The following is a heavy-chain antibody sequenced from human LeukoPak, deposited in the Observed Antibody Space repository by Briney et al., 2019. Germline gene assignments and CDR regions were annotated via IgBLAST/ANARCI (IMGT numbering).Heavy chain of an antibody. V-gene: IGHV3-7*04. CDR1: GFTFSGYW. CDR2: IKQDGSEK. J-gene: IGHJ4*02. Sequence: GGSLRLSCAASGFTFSGYWMSWVRQAPGKGLEWVANIKQDGSEKYYVDSVKGRFTISRDNAKNSLYLQMNSLRAEDTAVYYCARDADDVFDYWGQGTLVTVSS. CDR3: ARDADDVFDY. D-gene: IGHD1-1*01.